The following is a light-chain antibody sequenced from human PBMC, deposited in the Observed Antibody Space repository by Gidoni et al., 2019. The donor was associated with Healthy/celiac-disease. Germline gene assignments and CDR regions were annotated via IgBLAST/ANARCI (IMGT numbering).Light chain of an antibody. CDR1: SSDVGGYNY. J-gene: IGLJ3*02. CDR2: EVR. Sequence: QSALTQPASVSGSPGQPIPISCTGTSSDVGGYNYVSWYQQHPGKAPKLMIYEVRNRPSGVSNLFSGSKSGNTASLTISGLQAADEADYYCSSYTSSSTRVFGGGTKLTVL. V-gene: IGLV2-14*01. CDR3: SSYTSSSTRV.